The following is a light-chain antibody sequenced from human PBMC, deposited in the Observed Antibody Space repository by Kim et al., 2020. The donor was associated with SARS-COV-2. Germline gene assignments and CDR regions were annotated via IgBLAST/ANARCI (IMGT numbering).Light chain of an antibody. J-gene: IGLJ3*02. V-gene: IGLV3-19*01. Sequence: SSELTQDPAVSVALGQTVWITCQGDSVSRYYASWYQQKPGQAPVLVIYGRNNRPSGIPDRFSGSRSGNTASLTITGAQAEDEADYYCNSRDSNINHHVLFGGGTKLTVL. CDR1: SVSRYY. CDR3: NSRDSNINHHVL. CDR2: GRN.